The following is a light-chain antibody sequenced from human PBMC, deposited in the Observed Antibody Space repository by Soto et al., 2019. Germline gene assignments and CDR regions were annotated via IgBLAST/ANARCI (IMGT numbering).Light chain of an antibody. CDR2: DVR. Sequence: QSALTQPASVSGSPGQSITISCTGTSNDVGGYDYVSWYQQHPGKAPKLMIYDVRNRPSGVSNRFSGSKSGNTASLTISGLQAEDEADYYCSSYTSTSNVVFGGGIKLTVL. CDR1: SNDVGGYDY. J-gene: IGLJ2*01. CDR3: SSYTSTSNVV. V-gene: IGLV2-14*01.